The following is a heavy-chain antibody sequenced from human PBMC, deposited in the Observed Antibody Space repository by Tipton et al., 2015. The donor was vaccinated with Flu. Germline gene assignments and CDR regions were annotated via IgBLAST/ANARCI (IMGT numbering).Heavy chain of an antibody. Sequence: TLSLTCTVSGGSISSGSYYWSWIRQPAGKGLEWIGRIYTSGSTNYNPSLKSRVTISVDTSKNQFSLKLSSVTAADTAVYYCARVPSPYCSGGSCYGFWFDPGGQGTLVTVSS. D-gene: IGHD2-15*01. J-gene: IGHJ5*02. CDR2: IYTSGST. CDR3: ARVPSPYCSGGSCYGFWFDP. V-gene: IGHV4-61*02. CDR1: GGSISSGSYY.